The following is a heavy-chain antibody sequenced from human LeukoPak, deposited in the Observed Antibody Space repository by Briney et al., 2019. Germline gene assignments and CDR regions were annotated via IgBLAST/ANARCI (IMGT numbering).Heavy chain of an antibody. Sequence: PGGSLRLFCAASGFTFSSYSMNCVHQAPGKGLEGGSSISSSSSYIYYADSVKGRFTISRDNAKNSLYRQMNSLRAEDTAVYYCAREGQWLIQHAFDIWGQGTMVTVSS. V-gene: IGHV3-21*01. CDR1: GFTFSSYS. D-gene: IGHD6-19*01. CDR3: AREGQWLIQHAFDI. J-gene: IGHJ3*02. CDR2: ISSSSSYI.